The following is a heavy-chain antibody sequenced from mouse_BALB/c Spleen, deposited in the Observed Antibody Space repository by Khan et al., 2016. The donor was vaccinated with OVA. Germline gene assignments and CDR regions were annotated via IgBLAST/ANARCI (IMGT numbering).Heavy chain of an antibody. Sequence: QVQLKESGAELVKAGASVKMSCKASGYTFTSYWMHWVKQRLGQGLEWWAETNPTNGRTYYNEKFKSKATLTVDKSDSKAYMQLSGLTYEDSADYYCARIKQIVATYFDCWRQGTTLTLSS. D-gene: IGHD1-1*01. J-gene: IGHJ2*01. CDR1: GYTFTSYW. V-gene: IGHV1S81*02. CDR3: ARIKQIVATYFDC. CDR2: TNPTNGRT.